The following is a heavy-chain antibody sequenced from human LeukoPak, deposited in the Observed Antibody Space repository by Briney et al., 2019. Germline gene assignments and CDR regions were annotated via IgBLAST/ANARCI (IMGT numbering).Heavy chain of an antibody. CDR2: IYYSGST. J-gene: IGHJ4*02. CDR1: GGSISSSSYY. D-gene: IGHD3-22*01. V-gene: IGHV4-39*01. Sequence: SETLSLTCTVSGGSISSSSYYWGWIRQPPGKGLEWIGSIYYSGSTYYNPSLKSRVTISVDTSKNQFSLRLSSVTAADTAVYYCAGTGYDSSGYYYYFDYWGQGTLVTVSS. CDR3: AGTGYDSSGYYYYFDY.